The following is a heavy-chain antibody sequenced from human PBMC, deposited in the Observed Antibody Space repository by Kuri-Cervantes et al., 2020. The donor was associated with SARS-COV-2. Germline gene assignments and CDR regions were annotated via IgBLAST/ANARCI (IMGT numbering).Heavy chain of an antibody. CDR1: GGSVSSSSYS. Sequence: GSLRLSCPVSGGSVSSSSYSWGWIRQPPGKGLEWIGTFSYSGSTYYTPSLKSRVTVSMDTSKNQFSLRLRSATAADTAIYYCARRQGYSSSAWFDPWGQGTLVTVSS. D-gene: IGHD6-6*01. J-gene: IGHJ5*02. CDR2: FSYSGST. CDR3: ARRQGYSSSAWFDP. V-gene: IGHV4-39*01.